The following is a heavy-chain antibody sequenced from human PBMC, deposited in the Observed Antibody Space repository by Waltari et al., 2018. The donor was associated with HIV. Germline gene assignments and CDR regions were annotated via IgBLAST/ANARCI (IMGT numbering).Heavy chain of an antibody. CDR3: ARRFEQLGYFDL. D-gene: IGHD6-6*01. J-gene: IGHJ2*01. V-gene: IGHV4-39*01. Sequence: QLQLQESGPGLVKPLETLSLTCSVSGGSISSSNYYWGWVRQPPGRGLDWIGSIYYSVTTYYNPSFKSRVTISVDTSKNQFSLKLSSVTAADTAVYYCARRFEQLGYFDLWGRGTLVTVSS. CDR2: IYYSVTT. CDR1: GGSISSSNYY.